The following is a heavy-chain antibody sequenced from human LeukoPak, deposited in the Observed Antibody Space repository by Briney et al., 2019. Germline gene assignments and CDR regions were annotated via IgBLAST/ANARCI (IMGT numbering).Heavy chain of an antibody. D-gene: IGHD2-15*01. Sequence: VASVKVSCKASGGTFSSYAISWVRQAPGQGLEWMGGIIPIFGTANYAQKFQGRVTITTDESTSTAYMELSSLRSEDTAVYYCARSGYQYYYYYYMDVWGKGITVTVSS. V-gene: IGHV1-69*05. CDR1: GGTFSSYA. J-gene: IGHJ6*03. CDR3: ARSGYQYYYYYYMDV. CDR2: IIPIFGTA.